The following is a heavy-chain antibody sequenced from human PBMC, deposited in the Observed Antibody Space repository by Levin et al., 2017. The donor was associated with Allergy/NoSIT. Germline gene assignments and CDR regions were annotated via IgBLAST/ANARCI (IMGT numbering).Heavy chain of an antibody. J-gene: IGHJ4*02. CDR2: IYYSGST. V-gene: IGHV4-31*03. CDR1: GGSISSGGYY. CDR3: ASSRDGYNFLAY. D-gene: IGHD5-24*01. Sequence: SETLSLTCTVSGGSISSGGYYWSWIRQHPGKGLEWIGYIYYSGSTYYNPSLKSRVTISVDTSKNQFSLKLSSVTAADTAVYYCASSRDGYNFLAYWGQGTLVTVSS.